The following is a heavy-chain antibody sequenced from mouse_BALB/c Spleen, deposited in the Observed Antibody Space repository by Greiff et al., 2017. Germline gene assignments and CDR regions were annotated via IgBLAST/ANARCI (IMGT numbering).Heavy chain of an antibody. CDR3: TRNYGSSYSYWYFDG. CDR2: IYPGSGST. D-gene: IGHD1-1*01. Sequence: LQQPGSELVRPGASVKLSCKASGYTFPSYWMHWVKQRHGPGLEWIGNIYPGSGSTNYDEKFKSKGTLTVDTSSSTAYMHLSSLTSEDSAVYYCTRNYGSSYSYWYFDGGGAGSAVSVSS. V-gene: IGHV1S22*01. J-gene: IGHJ1*01. CDR1: GYTFPSYW.